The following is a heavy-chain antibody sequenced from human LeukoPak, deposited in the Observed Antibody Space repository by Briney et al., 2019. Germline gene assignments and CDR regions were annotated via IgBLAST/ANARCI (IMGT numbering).Heavy chain of an antibody. CDR3: ARGRGDSSSWYTYNWFDP. J-gene: IGHJ5*02. CDR1: GFTFSSYS. V-gene: IGHV3-21*01. CDR2: ISSSSSYI. D-gene: IGHD6-13*01. Sequence: GGSLRLSCAASGFTFSSYSMNWVRQAPGKGLEWVSSISSSSSYIYYADSVKGRFTISRDNAKNSLYLQMNSLRAEDTAVYYCARGRGDSSSWYTYNWFDPCGQGTLVTVSS.